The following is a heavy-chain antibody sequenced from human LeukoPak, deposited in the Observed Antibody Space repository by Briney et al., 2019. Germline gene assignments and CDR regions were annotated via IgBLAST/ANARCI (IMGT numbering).Heavy chain of an antibody. Sequence: ASVKVSCKASGYTFTSYYMHWVRQAPGQGREWMGIINPSGGSTSYAQKFQGRVTMTRDMSTSTVYMELSSLRSEDTPVYYCAREGYYYDSRGHYLDYSGQGTLVTVSS. CDR2: INPSGGST. V-gene: IGHV1-46*01. D-gene: IGHD3-22*01. CDR3: AREGYYYDSRGHYLDY. J-gene: IGHJ4*02. CDR1: GYTFTSYY.